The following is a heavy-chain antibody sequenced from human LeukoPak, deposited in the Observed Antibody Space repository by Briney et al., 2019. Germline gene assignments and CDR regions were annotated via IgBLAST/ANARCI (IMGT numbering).Heavy chain of an antibody. V-gene: IGHV3-23*01. Sequence: GGSLRLSCTASGFTYSSYAMLWVRQSPGRGLEWVSAISGSGGSTYYADSVKGRFTISRDNSKNTLYLQMSSLRAEDAAVYYCAKDWLAFGGVIAPDYWGQGTLVTVSS. D-gene: IGHD3-16*02. J-gene: IGHJ4*02. CDR1: GFTYSSYA. CDR3: AKDWLAFGGVIAPDY. CDR2: ISGSGGST.